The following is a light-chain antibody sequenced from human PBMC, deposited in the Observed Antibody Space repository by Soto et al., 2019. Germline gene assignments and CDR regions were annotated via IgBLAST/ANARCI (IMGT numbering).Light chain of an antibody. CDR2: AAS. J-gene: IGKJ2*01. CDR3: QQGYGPPFT. CDR1: QSISKY. Sequence: DIQMTQSPSSLSASVGDRVTITYRASQSISKYLNWYQQKPGEAPKLLIYAASSLQSGVPSRFSGSGSGTDFTLTISSLQPDDFAAYYCQQGYGPPFTFGQGTKLQIK. V-gene: IGKV1-39*01.